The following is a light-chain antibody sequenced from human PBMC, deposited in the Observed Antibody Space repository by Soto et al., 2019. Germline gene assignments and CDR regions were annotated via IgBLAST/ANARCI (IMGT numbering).Light chain of an antibody. CDR2: DAS. CDR1: QSVSNY. CDR3: QQRSNWPPWT. V-gene: IGKV3-11*01. Sequence: EIVLTQSPATLSLSPGERATLSCRASQSVSNYLGWYQQKPGQAPRLLIYDASNRATVIPARFSGSGSGTDFTLTSSSLEPEDFAVYYCQQRSNWPPWTFGQGTKVEIK. J-gene: IGKJ1*01.